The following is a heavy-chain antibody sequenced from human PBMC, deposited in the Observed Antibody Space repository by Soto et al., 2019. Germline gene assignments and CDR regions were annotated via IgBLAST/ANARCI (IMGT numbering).Heavy chain of an antibody. Sequence: SETLSLTCTVSGYSISSGSYWAWIRQPPGKGPEWIASIYHGGTTFYNPSLKSRITISVDTSNNQFSLKLTSVTAADTVVYYCAREAYSSSWYLVGNFDYWGQGTLVTVSS. CDR3: AREAYSSSWYLVGNFDY. J-gene: IGHJ4*02. CDR1: GYSISSGSY. D-gene: IGHD6-13*01. V-gene: IGHV4-38-2*02. CDR2: IYHGGTT.